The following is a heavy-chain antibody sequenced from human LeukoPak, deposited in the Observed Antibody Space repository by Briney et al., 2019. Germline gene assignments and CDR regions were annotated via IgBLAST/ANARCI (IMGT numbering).Heavy chain of an antibody. CDR2: IYYGGSA. D-gene: IGHD5-18*01. CDR3: ARHYGYNYGHIDL. J-gene: IGHJ4*02. CDR1: GGSISSRSYY. Sequence: SETLSLTCSVPGGSISSRSYYWGWIRQPPGKGLEWIGSIYYGGSAYYNPSLKSRVTISVDTSKNQFSLKLSSVTAADSAVYYCARHYGYNYGHIDLWGQGTLVTVSS. V-gene: IGHV4-39*01.